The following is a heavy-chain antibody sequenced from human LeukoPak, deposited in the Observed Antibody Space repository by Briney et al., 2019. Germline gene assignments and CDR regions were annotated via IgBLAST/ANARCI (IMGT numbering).Heavy chain of an antibody. D-gene: IGHD3-10*01. CDR1: GFTFSTYW. J-gene: IGHJ4*02. CDR3: ARDRGASY. CDR2: IREDGSEK. V-gene: IGHV3-7*01. Sequence: QPGGSLRLSCAASGFTFSTYWMSWVRQAPGKGLEWVANIREDGSEKYYVDSVKGRFTISRDNAKKSLYLQMNSLRAEDTAVYYCARDRGASYWGQGTLVTVSS.